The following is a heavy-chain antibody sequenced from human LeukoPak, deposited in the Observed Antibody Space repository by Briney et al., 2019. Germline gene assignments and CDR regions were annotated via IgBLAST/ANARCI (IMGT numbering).Heavy chain of an antibody. Sequence: ASVKISCKASGYVFSSFGVCWVRQAPGQGLEWMGWSGAYIGNTNYAQKFQGRLTMTTDASMSIAYMELRSLRSDDTAVYYCGRGVRGSQKLDYWGQGTLVTVSS. J-gene: IGHJ4*02. CDR3: GRGVRGSQKLDY. CDR2: SGAYIGNT. CDR1: GYVFSSFG. V-gene: IGHV1-18*01. D-gene: IGHD1-26*01.